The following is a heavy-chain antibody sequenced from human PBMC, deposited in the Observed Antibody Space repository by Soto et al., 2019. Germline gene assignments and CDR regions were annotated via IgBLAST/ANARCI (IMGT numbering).Heavy chain of an antibody. CDR1: RFTFDDYA. CDR3: AKGVALGYCTSTSCHNYYMDV. Sequence: EVQLVESGGGLVQPGRSLRLSCSASRFTFDDYAMHWVRQAPGKGLEWVSGISWNSGSIAYADSVKGRFTISRDNAKNSLYLQMNSLRAEDTALYYCAKGVALGYCTSTSCHNYYMDVWGKGTTVTVSS. V-gene: IGHV3-9*01. CDR2: ISWNSGSI. J-gene: IGHJ6*03. D-gene: IGHD2-2*02.